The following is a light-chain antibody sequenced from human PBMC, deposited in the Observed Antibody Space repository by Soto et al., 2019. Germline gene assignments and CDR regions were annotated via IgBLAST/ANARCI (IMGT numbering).Light chain of an antibody. CDR3: QTWGTGIV. V-gene: IGLV4-69*02. CDR1: SGHSSYA. Sequence: QPVLTQSPSASASLGASVKLTCTLSSGHSSYAIAWHQQQPEKGPRYLMKLNSDGSHSKGDVIADRFSGSSSGAERYLTISSLQYEDEADYYCQTWGTGIVFGGGTKLTVL. J-gene: IGLJ2*01. CDR2: LNSDGSH.